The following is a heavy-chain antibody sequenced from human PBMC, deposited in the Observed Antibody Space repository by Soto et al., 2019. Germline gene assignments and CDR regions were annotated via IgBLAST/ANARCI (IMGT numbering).Heavy chain of an antibody. CDR3: ARGQFDDSSGGFDY. J-gene: IGHJ4*02. D-gene: IGHD3-22*01. CDR2: IWYDGSNK. V-gene: IGHV3-33*01. CDR1: GFTFSSYG. Sequence: QVQLVESGGGVVQPGRSLRLSCAASGFTFSSYGTHWVRQAPGKGLEWVAGIWYDGSNKYYAESVKGRFTISRDNPKNTLYLQMNSLRAEDTAVYYCARGQFDDSSGGFDYWGQGTLVTVSS.